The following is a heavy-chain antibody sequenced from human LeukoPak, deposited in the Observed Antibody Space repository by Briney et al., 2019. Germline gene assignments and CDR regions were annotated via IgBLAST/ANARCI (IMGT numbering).Heavy chain of an antibody. CDR3: ARGHRFLEWFGFDP. CDR1: GYTFTSYG. V-gene: IGHV1-8*02. J-gene: IGHJ5*02. CDR2: MNPNSGNT. D-gene: IGHD3-3*01. Sequence: GASVKVSCKASGYTFTSYGINWVRQATGQGLEWMGWMNPNSGNTGYAQKFQGRVTMTRNTSISTAYMELSSLRSEDTAVYYCARGHRFLEWFGFDPWGQGTLVTVSS.